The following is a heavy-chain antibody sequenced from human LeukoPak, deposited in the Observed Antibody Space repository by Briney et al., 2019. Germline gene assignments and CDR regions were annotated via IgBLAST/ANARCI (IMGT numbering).Heavy chain of an antibody. Sequence: GGSLRLSCAASGFTFSSYWMHWVRQAPGKGLVWVSRINSDGSSTTYADSVKGRFTISRDNAKNTLYLQMNSLRAEDTAVYYCAREGEYYDFWSGAFDIWGQGTMVTVSS. J-gene: IGHJ3*02. V-gene: IGHV3-74*01. D-gene: IGHD3-3*01. CDR2: INSDGSST. CDR3: AREGEYYDFWSGAFDI. CDR1: GFTFSSYW.